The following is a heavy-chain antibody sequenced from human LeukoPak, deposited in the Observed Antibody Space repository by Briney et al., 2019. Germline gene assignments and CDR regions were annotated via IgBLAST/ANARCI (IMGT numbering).Heavy chain of an antibody. D-gene: IGHD3-22*01. CDR2: ISAYNGNT. CDR1: GYTFTSYG. J-gene: IGHJ4*02. Sequence: ASVKVSCKASGYTFTSYGISWVRQAPGQGLEWMGWISAYNGNTNYAQKLQGRVTMTTDTSTSTAYMELRSLRSEDTAVYYCARDVFGYDSRGDPDYWGQGTLVTVSS. V-gene: IGHV1-18*01. CDR3: ARDVFGYDSRGDPDY.